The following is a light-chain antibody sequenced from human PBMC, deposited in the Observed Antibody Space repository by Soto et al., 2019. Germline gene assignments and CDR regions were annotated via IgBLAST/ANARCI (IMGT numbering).Light chain of an antibody. V-gene: IGLV2-14*01. J-gene: IGLJ1*01. CDR2: EVS. CDR1: SSDAGGYNY. CDR3: SSYTSSNTYV. Sequence: QSVLTQPASVSGSPGQSITISCTGTSSDAGGYNYVSWYQQFTGKAPKVMIFEVSHRPSGVSNRFSGSKSGSTASLTISGLQAEDEADYYCSSYTSSNTYVFGTGTKVTVL.